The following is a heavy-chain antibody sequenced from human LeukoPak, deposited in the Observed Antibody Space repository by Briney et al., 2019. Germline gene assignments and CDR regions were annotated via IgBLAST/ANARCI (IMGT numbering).Heavy chain of an antibody. CDR1: GFTVSSNY. V-gene: IGHV3-66*04. J-gene: IGHJ4*02. CDR2: IYPDGNT. Sequence: GGSLRLSCAASGFTVSSNYMNWVRQAPGKGLEWVSMIYPDGNTFYTNSVKGRFTISRDNSKNTLDLQMSSLRAEDTAVYYCARRGHGYGSPFGYWGQGTLVTVSS. D-gene: IGHD5-18*01. CDR3: ARRGHGYGSPFGY.